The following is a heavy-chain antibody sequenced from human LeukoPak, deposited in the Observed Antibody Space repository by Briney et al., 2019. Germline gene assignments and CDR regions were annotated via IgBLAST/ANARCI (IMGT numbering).Heavy chain of an antibody. D-gene: IGHD3-22*01. CDR3: ARPYYYDSRIDP. V-gene: IGHV4-39*07. CDR2: IHHGGST. J-gene: IGHJ5*02. Sequence: SETLSLTCTVSGGSISSSSYYWGWIRQSPGKGLEWIGSIHHGGSTYYNPSLKSRVTISVDTSKNQFSLKLSSVTAADTAVYYCARPYYYDSRIDPWGQGTLVTVSS. CDR1: GGSISSSSYY.